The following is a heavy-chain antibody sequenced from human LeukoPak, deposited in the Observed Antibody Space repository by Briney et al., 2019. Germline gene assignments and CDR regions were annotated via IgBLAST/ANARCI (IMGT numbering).Heavy chain of an antibody. CDR2: IYDSGKT. Sequence: ETLSLTXXVAGGSXSGDYWSWIRQPPGKGREWSGYIYDSGKTNYNPSLKRRVTISGDTSKNHFSLNLSSVTAADTAVYYCARHKILELLLFRKNWYFDLWGRGTLVTVSS. V-gene: IGHV4-59*08. J-gene: IGHJ2*01. CDR3: ARHKILELLLFRKNWYFDL. D-gene: IGHD3-3*01. CDR1: GGSXSGDY.